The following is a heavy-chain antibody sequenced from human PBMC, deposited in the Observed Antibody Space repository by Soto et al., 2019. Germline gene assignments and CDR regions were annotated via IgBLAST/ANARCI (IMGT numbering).Heavy chain of an antibody. CDR3: ERRLFVRATLGYYDY. J-gene: IGHJ4*02. CDR2: IFHSGSS. D-gene: IGHD3-10*02. CDR1: NDSIRSDNW. V-gene: IGHV4-4*02. Sequence: QVHLQESGPGLVKPSETLSLTCSVPNDSIRSDNWWSWVRQPPGKGLEWIGEIFHSGSSNNKPSLMRRVTLSVDKTKIEFSLKLNSVSAAYTGVYYCERRLFVRATLGYYDYWGQGTLVTVSS.